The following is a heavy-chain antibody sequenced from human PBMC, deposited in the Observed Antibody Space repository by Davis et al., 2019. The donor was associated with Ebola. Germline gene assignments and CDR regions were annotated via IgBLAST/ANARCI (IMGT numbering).Heavy chain of an antibody. V-gene: IGHV3-15*07. CDR1: GFTFSYAW. CDR3: ATDGPEWEIP. Sequence: PGGSLRLSCAASGFTFSYAWMNWVRQAPGKGLEWVGRIKSETDGATTDYAAPVKGRFSISRDDSKNTLYLQLSSLKTEDTGIYYCATDGPEWEIPWGQGTKVTVSS. J-gene: IGHJ3*01. CDR2: IKSETDGATT. D-gene: IGHD1-26*01.